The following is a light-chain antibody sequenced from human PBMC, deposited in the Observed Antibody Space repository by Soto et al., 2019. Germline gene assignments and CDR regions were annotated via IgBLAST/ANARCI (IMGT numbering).Light chain of an antibody. Sequence: QSVLSQPASVSGSPGQSITISCSGTSNDVGNYNLVSWYQQHPGKAPKLLIYEVTRRPSGVSDRFSASKSGNTASLTISGLQAEDEADYYCCSSSGVSTWIFGGGTQLTVL. CDR3: CSSSGVSTWI. CDR2: EVT. CDR1: SNDVGNYNL. J-gene: IGLJ2*01. V-gene: IGLV2-23*02.